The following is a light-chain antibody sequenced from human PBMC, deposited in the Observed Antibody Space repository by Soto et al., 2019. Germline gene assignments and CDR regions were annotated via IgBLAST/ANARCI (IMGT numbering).Light chain of an antibody. CDR2: NAS. V-gene: IGKV3-11*01. CDR1: QSVSTF. J-gene: IGKJ1*01. CDR3: QQYNNWPPT. Sequence: IVLTQSPATLSLSPGERAILSCRASQSVSTFLAWFQQKPGQPPRLLIYNASNRTTGIPARFSGSGSGTEFTLTISSLQSEDYAVYYCQQYNNWPPTFGQGTKVDIK.